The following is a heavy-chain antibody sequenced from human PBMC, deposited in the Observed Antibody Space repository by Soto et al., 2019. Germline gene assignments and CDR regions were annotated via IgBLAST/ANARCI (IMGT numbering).Heavy chain of an antibody. J-gene: IGHJ4*02. Sequence: GGSLRLSCAASGFTFDDYAMHWVRQAPGKGLEWVSGISWSSVSIGYADSVKGRFTISRDNAKNSLYLQMNSLRAEDTAFYYCARGNPYSSSSSLDSWGQGTLVTVSS. CDR2: ISWSSVSI. CDR1: GFTFDDYA. V-gene: IGHV3-9*01. D-gene: IGHD6-6*01. CDR3: ARGNPYSSSSSLDS.